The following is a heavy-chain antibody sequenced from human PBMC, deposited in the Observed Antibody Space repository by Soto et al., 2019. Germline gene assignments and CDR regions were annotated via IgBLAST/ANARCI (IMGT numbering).Heavy chain of an antibody. CDR2: ISGSGDST. V-gene: IGHV3-23*01. CDR1: GFTFSSYA. CDR3: AKSYSSNWYDYFDY. Sequence: GESLKISCAASGFTFSSYAMSWVRQAPGKGLEWVSAISGSGDSTYYADSVKGRFTISRDTSKNTLYLQMDSLRAEDTALYYCAKSYSSNWYDYFDYWGQGTLVTVS. D-gene: IGHD6-13*01. J-gene: IGHJ4*02.